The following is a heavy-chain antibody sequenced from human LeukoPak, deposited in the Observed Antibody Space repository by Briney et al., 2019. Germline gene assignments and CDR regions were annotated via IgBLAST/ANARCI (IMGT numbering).Heavy chain of an antibody. CDR1: GFTFSNYF. CDR2: IASDRSHT. Sequence: GGSLRLSCAASGFTFSNYFMHWVRQAPGKGLEWVADIASDRSHTFYVESVKGRFTISRDNSKNTLYLQMHSLGPEDTAVYFCARERQDTVIHSGAFDIWGQRTMVTVSS. CDR3: ARERQDTVIHSGAFDI. J-gene: IGHJ3*02. D-gene: IGHD2-21*02. V-gene: IGHV3-30-3*01.